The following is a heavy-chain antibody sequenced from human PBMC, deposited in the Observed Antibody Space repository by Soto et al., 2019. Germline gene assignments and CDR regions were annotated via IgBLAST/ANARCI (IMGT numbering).Heavy chain of an antibody. CDR3: ARQPRTLYGSGTYRRLYYYGMDV. J-gene: IGHJ6*02. CDR2: IYPGDSDT. Sequence: PGQSLKISCKGSGYSFTSYWIGWVRQMPGKGLEWMGIIYPGDSDTRYSPSFQGQVTISADKSISTAYLQWSSLKASDTAMYYCARQPRTLYGSGTYRRLYYYGMDVWGQGTTVTVSS. D-gene: IGHD3-10*01. V-gene: IGHV5-51*01. CDR1: GYSFTSYW.